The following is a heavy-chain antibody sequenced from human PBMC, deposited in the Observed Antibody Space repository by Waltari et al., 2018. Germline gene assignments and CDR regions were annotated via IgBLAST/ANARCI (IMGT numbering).Heavy chain of an antibody. D-gene: IGHD3-10*01. Sequence: EEQLLESGGGLVQPGDSLRLSCAGSGFRFSNYWMNWVRHAPGTGLVWVARISDDETSISYADSVKGRFTISRDNVKNTVYLQMKRLRVEDTAVYYCARLAPRTYRSPVPGRHYYYGMDVWGQGTTVTVSS. CDR1: GFRFSNYW. J-gene: IGHJ6*02. CDR2: ISDDETSI. CDR3: ARLAPRTYRSPVPGRHYYYGMDV. V-gene: IGHV3-74*01.